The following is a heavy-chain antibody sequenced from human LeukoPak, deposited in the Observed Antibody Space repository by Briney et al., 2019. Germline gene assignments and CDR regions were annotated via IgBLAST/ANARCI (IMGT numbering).Heavy chain of an antibody. CDR3: AKDRGNDYGVFDY. D-gene: IGHD4-17*01. J-gene: IGHJ4*02. CDR1: GFTFSTYA. Sequence: GGSLKLSCSTSGFTFSTYAMSWVRQAPGKGLEWVSGIRGAGSSTYYGDSVQGRFITSRDNAKNSLHLQMNSLRAEDTGVYYCAKDRGNDYGVFDYWGQGILVTVSS. V-gene: IGHV3-23*02. CDR2: IRGAGSST.